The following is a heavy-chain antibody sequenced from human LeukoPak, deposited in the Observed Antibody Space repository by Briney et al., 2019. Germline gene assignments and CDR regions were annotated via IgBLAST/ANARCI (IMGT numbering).Heavy chain of an antibody. CDR3: ARGSFWSGYYPYFDY. CDR2: IYTSGST. CDR1: GGSISSYY. Sequence: KPSETLSLTCTVSGGSISSYYWSWIRQPAGKGLEWIGRIYTSGSTNYNPSLKSRVTMSVDTSKNQFSLKLSSMTAADTAVYYCARGSFWSGYYPYFDYWGQGTLVTVSS. V-gene: IGHV4-4*07. J-gene: IGHJ4*02. D-gene: IGHD3-3*01.